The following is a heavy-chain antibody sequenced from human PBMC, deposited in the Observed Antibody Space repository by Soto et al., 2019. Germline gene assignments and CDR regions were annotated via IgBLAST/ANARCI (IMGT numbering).Heavy chain of an antibody. D-gene: IGHD6-6*01. CDR3: TTDGYSSSSWVDY. J-gene: IGHJ4*02. Sequence: LSCAASGFTFSNAWMSWVRQAPGKGLEWVGRIKSKTDGGTTDYAAPVKGRFTISRDDSKNTLYLQMNSLKTEDTAVYYCTTDGYSSSSWVDYWGQGTLVTVPQ. V-gene: IGHV3-15*01. CDR1: GFTFSNAW. CDR2: IKSKTDGGTT.